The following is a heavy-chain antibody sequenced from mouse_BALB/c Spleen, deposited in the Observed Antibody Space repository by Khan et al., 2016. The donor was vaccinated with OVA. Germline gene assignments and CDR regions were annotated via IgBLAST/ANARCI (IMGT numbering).Heavy chain of an antibody. D-gene: IGHD4-1*01. J-gene: IGHJ4*01. Sequence: EVQLLESGPGLVKPSQSLSLTCTVTGYSITRDYAWNWIRQFPGNKLEWMGYISNSGSTSYNPSLKSRISITRDTSKNQFFLPLNSLTTDDTATYYCASELGRYYAMDYWSRGTAVTVSS. CDR2: ISNSGST. V-gene: IGHV3-2*02. CDR3: ASELGRYYAMDY. CDR1: GYSITRDYA.